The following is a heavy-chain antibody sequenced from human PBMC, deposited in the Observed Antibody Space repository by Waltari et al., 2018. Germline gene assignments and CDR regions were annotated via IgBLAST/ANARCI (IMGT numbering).Heavy chain of an antibody. CDR2: INPNSGNT. J-gene: IGHJ6*02. CDR1: GYTFTSYD. D-gene: IGHD2-2*01. V-gene: IGHV1-8*02. Sequence: QVQLVQSGAEVKKPGASVKVSCKASGYTFTSYDINWVRQATGQGLEWMGWINPNSGNTGYAQKFQGRVTMTRNTSISTAYMELSSLRSEDTAVYYCARDPDCSSTSCYAYCMDVWGQGTTVTVSS. CDR3: ARDPDCSSTSCYAYCMDV.